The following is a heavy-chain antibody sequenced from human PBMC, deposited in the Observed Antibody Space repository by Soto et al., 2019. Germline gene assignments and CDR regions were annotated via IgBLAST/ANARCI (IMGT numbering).Heavy chain of an antibody. D-gene: IGHD3-9*01. J-gene: IGHJ4*02. CDR1: GYTFTSYA. V-gene: IGHV1-3*01. CDR2: INAGNANT. Sequence: ASVKVSCKASGYTFTSYAMHWVRQAPGQRLEWMGWINAGNANTKYSQKFQGRVTITRDTSASTAYMELSSLRSEDTAVYYCARNLMDYDILTGYYPPRDFYYWGQG. CDR3: ARNLMDYDILTGYYPPRDFYY.